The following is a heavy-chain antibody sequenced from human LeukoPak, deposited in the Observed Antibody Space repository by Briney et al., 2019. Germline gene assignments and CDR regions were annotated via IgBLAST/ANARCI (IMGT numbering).Heavy chain of an antibody. J-gene: IGHJ4*02. CDR3: AKEMGSSQPFDY. CDR2: ISASGGNT. D-gene: IGHD3-10*01. CDR1: GFTFGKYG. V-gene: IGHV3-23*01. Sequence: PGGSLRPSCGASGFTFGKYGLGWVRHAPGKGLEWVSAISASGGNTYYADSVRGRFTISRDNSKNTLYLQMKSLRAEDTALYYCAKEMGSSQPFDYWGQGTLVTVSS.